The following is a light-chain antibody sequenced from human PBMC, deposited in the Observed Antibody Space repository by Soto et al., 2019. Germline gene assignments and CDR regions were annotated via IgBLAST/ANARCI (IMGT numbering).Light chain of an antibody. V-gene: IGLV2-8*01. J-gene: IGLJ1*01. CDR3: SSYAGSSNV. Sequence: QSVLTQPPSASGSPGQSVTISCTGTSSDVGGYNYVSRYQQHPGKAPKVIIYEVSKRPSGVPDRFSGSKSGSTASLTVSGLQAEDEADYYCSSYAGSSNVFGTGTKVTVL. CDR1: SSDVGGYNY. CDR2: EVS.